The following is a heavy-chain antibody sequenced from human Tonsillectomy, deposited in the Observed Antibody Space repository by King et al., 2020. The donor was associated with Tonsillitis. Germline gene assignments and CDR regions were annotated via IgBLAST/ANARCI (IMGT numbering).Heavy chain of an antibody. J-gene: IGHJ6*03. CDR2: IWYDGSNK. Sequence: VQLVESGGGVVQPGRSLRLSCAASGFTFSSYGMHWVRQAPGKGLEWVSVIWYDGSNKYYADSVKGRFTISRDNSKNTLYLQMNSLRAEDTAVYYCARDALDCSGGSCYSSYYYYYMDVWGKGTTVTVSS. D-gene: IGHD2-15*01. V-gene: IGHV3-33*08. CDR1: GFTFSSYG. CDR3: ARDALDCSGGSCYSSYYYYYMDV.